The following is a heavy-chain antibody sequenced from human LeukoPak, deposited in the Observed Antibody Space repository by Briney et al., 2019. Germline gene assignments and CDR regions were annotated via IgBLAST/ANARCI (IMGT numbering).Heavy chain of an antibody. J-gene: IGHJ4*02. CDR1: GFTFSAYN. D-gene: IGHD5-18*01. CDR2: ISSSSTYI. V-gene: IGHV3-21*01. CDR3: ARALKGTAMVSYFDY. Sequence: GGSLRLSCAASGFTFSAYNMNWVRQAPGKGLEWVSSISSSSTYIYHADSVKGRFTISRDNAKNSLYLQMNSLRAEDSAVYYCARALKGTAMVSYFDYWGQGTLVTVSS.